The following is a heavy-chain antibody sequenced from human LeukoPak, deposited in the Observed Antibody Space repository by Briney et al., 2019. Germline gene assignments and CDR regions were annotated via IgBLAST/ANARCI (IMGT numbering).Heavy chain of an antibody. CDR3: ARGIAARRPNWFDP. CDR2: INHSGST. V-gene: IGHV4-34*01. J-gene: IGHJ5*02. Sequence: PSETLSLTCAVYGGSFSGYYWSWIRQPPGKRLEWIGEINHSGSTNYNPSLKSRVTISVDTSKNQFSLKLSSVTAADTAVYYCARGIAARRPNWFDPWGQGTLVTVSS. CDR1: GGSFSGYY. D-gene: IGHD6-6*01.